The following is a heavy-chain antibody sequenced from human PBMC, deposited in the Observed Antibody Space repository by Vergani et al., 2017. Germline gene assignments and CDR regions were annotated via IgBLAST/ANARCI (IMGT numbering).Heavy chain of an antibody. CDR1: GYTFTGYY. CDR2: INPNSGGT. Sequence: QVQLVQSGAEVKKPGASVKVSCKASGYTFTGYYMHWVRQAPGQGLEWMGWINPNSGGTNYAQKFQGRVTMTRDTSISAAYMGLGRLRSDDTAVYYCARAGRGSGSYDDFDYWGQGTLVTVSS. CDR3: ARAGRGSGSYDDFDY. V-gene: IGHV1-2*02. D-gene: IGHD3-10*01. J-gene: IGHJ4*02.